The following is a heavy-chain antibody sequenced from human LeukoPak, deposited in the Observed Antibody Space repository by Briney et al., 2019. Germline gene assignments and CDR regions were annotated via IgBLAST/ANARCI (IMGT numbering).Heavy chain of an antibody. CDR1: GYTLTELS. CDR3: ARGIRVPYYFDY. CDR2: INPNSGAT. V-gene: IGHV1-2*02. J-gene: IGHJ4*02. D-gene: IGHD3-3*02. Sequence: ASVKVSCKVSGYTLTELSMHWVRQAPGQGLEWMGWINPNSGATNYAQKFQGRVTMTRDTSISTAYMELSRLRSDDTAVYYCARGIRVPYYFDYWGQGTLVTVSS.